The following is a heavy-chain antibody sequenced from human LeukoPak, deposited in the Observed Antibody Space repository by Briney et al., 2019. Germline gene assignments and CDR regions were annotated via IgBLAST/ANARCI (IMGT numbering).Heavy chain of an antibody. V-gene: IGHV4-31*03. CDR2: IYYSGST. CDR1: GGSISSGGYY. D-gene: IGHD6-19*01. J-gene: IGHJ4*02. CDR3: ARAGEQWLGPVDY. Sequence: SQTLSLTCTVSGGSISSGGYYWSWIRQHPGKGLEWIGYIYYSGSTYYDPSLKSRVTITVDTSKTQFSLKLSSVTAADTAVYYCARAGEQWLGPVDYWGQGTLVTVSS.